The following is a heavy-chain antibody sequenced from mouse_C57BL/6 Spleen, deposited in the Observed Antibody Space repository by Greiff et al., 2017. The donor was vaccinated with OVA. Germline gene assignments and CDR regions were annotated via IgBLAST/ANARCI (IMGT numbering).Heavy chain of an antibody. V-gene: IGHV5-4*03. Sequence: EVKLVESGGGLVKPGGSLKLSCAASGFTFSSYAMSWVRQTPEKRLEWVATISDGGSYTYYPDNVKGRFPISRDNAKNNLYLQMSHLKSEDTASDYCARAGLYYYGSNYAMDYWGQGTSVTVSS. J-gene: IGHJ4*01. CDR3: ARAGLYYYGSNYAMDY. D-gene: IGHD1-1*01. CDR2: ISDGGSYT. CDR1: GFTFSSYA.